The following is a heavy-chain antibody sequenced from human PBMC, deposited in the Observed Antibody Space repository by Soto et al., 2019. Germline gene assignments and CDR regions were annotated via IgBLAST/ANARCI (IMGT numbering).Heavy chain of an antibody. V-gene: IGHV3-30*18. D-gene: IGHD2-2*01. J-gene: IGHJ4*02. CDR2: ISNDVRNI. CDR3: VKDSLGGMTPVFMPGPD. CDR1: GLTFSTYG. Sequence: GGSLRLSCAASGLTFSTYGFHWVRQAPGKGLEWVAVISNDVRNIHYAESVKGRFTISRDNSKNTLYLQMNSLRPNDTAVYYCVKDSLGGMTPVFMPGPDWGQGTLVTVSS.